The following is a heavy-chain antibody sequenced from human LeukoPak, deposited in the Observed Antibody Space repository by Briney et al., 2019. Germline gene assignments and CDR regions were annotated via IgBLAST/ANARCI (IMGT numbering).Heavy chain of an antibody. J-gene: IGHJ5*02. CDR1: GFTFSSYG. D-gene: IGHD2-15*01. CDR3: AGALIAANWFDP. CDR2: IWYDGSNK. Sequence: PGGSLRLSCAASGFTFSSYGMHWVRQAPGKGLEWVAVIWYDGSNKYYADSVKGRFTISRDNSKNTLYLQMNSLRAEDTAVYYCAGALIAANWFDPWGQGTLVTVSS. V-gene: IGHV3-33*01.